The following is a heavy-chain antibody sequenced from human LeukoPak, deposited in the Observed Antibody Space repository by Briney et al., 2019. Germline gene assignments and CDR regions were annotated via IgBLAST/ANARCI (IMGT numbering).Heavy chain of an antibody. CDR3: SRQGVRGTYYCAMDV. Sequence: PSETLSLTCTVSGGSISSTAYYWGWIRQPPGRGLEWIATIYYSGTTYYNPSLESRVTISVDTSKNQFSLKLSSVTAADTSVYYCSRQGVRGTYYCAMDVWGQGTTVTVSS. D-gene: IGHD3-10*01. V-gene: IGHV4-39*01. J-gene: IGHJ6*02. CDR1: GGSISSTAYY. CDR2: IYYSGTT.